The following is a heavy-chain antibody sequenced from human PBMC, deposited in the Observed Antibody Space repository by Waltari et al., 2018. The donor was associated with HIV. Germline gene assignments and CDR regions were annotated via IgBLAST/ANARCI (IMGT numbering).Heavy chain of an antibody. V-gene: IGHV4-34*02. CDR3: ARGSRLGELSPSAY. CDR2: INHRRSI. J-gene: IGHJ4*02. D-gene: IGHD3-16*02. Sequence: QVQLQQCGAGLLKPSETLSLTCAVYGEPFSGYYWTWIRQSPVKGLECIAEINHRRSINYGPSFESRVTMSVDTSKNQFSLEMRPVAAGDTAVYYCARGSRLGELSPSAYWGQGALITVAS. CDR1: GEPFSGYY.